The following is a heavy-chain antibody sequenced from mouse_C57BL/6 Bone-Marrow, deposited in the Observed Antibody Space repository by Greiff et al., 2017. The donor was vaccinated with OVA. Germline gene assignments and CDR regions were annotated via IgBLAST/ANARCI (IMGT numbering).Heavy chain of an antibody. Sequence: VQLQQSGPVLVKPGASVKMSCKASGYTFTDYYMNWVKQSHGKSLEWIGVINPYNGGTSYNQQFKGKATLTCDKSSSTAYMELNSLTSEDSAVYYCARSPYGYAWFAYWGQGTLVTVSA. D-gene: IGHD2-2*01. CDR3: ARSPYGYAWFAY. J-gene: IGHJ3*01. V-gene: IGHV1-19*01. CDR1: GYTFTDYY. CDR2: INPYNGGT.